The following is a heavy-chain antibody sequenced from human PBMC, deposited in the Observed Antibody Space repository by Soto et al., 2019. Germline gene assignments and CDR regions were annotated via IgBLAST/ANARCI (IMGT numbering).Heavy chain of an antibody. D-gene: IGHD4-17*01. J-gene: IGHJ2*01. CDR3: ARGDFGEGYFDL. Sequence: QLQLQESGSGLVKPSQTLSLTCAVSGGSISSGAYSWSWIRQPPGKGLEWIGYIYDSGSTYYNPSLKSRVTISVDRSKNQFSLRLSSVTAADTAVYYCARGDFGEGYFDLWGRGTLVTVSS. V-gene: IGHV4-30-2*01. CDR2: IYDSGST. CDR1: GGSISSGAYS.